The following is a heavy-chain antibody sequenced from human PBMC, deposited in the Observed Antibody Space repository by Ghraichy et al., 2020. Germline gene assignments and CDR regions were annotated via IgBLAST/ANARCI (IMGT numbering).Heavy chain of an antibody. D-gene: IGHD4-11*01. J-gene: IGHJ6*03. V-gene: IGHV1-18*04. CDR2: ISAYNGNT. Sequence: ASVKVSCKASGYTFTSYGISWVRQAPGQGLEWMGWISAYNGNTNYAQKLQGRVTMTTDTSTSTAYMELRSLRSDDTAVYYCARGSSLLQSNYYYYYYYMDVWGKGTTVTVSS. CDR3: ARGSSLLQSNYYYYYYYMDV. CDR1: GYTFTSYG.